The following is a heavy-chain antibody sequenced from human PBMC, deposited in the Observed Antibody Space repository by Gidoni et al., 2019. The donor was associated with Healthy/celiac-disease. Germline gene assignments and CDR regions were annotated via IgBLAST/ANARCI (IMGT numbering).Heavy chain of an antibody. D-gene: IGHD2-8*01. J-gene: IGHJ4*02. Sequence: QLQLQESGPGLVKPAETLSLTCTVPGGSTSSSSYYWCWIRQPPGKGLEWIGSIYYSGSTYYNPSLKSRGTISVDTSKNQFSLKLSSVTAADTAVYYCARALSKWLTYPHELDYWGQGTLVTVSS. CDR3: ARALSKWLTYPHELDY. CDR2: IYYSGST. CDR1: GGSTSSSSYY. V-gene: IGHV4-39*07.